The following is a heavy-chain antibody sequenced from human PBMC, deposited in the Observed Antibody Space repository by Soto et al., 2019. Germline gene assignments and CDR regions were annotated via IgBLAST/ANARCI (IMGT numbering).Heavy chain of an antibody. Sequence: SETLSLTCAVYGGSFSGYYWSWIRQPPGKVLEWIGEINHSGSTNYNPSLKSRVTISVDTSKNQFSLKLSSVTAADTAVYYCSRGRRTAVTIDYWGQGTLVTVSS. J-gene: IGHJ4*02. D-gene: IGHD4-17*01. V-gene: IGHV4-34*01. CDR2: INHSGST. CDR1: GGSFSGYY. CDR3: SRGRRTAVTIDY.